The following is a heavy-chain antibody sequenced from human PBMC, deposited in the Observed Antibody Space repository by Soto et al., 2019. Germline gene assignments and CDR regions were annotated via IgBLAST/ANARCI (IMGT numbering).Heavy chain of an antibody. J-gene: IGHJ5*02. CDR3: ARRITMVRGVIPHFLDNWFDP. V-gene: IGHV4-39*01. CDR2: IYYSGST. D-gene: IGHD3-10*01. CDR1: GGSISSSSYY. Sequence: SETLSLTCTFSGGSISSSSYYWGWIRQPPGKGLEWVGSIYYSGSTYYNPSLKSRVTISVDTSKNQFSLKLSSVTAADTAVYYCARRITMVRGVIPHFLDNWFDPWGQGTLVNVSS.